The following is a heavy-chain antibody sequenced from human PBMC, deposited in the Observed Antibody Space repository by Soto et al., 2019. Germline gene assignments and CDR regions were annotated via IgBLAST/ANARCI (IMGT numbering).Heavy chain of an antibody. CDR3: AKGGSSWTEWFDP. J-gene: IGHJ5*02. Sequence: ASVKVSCKASGYPLTARYLHWVRQAPGQGLEWMGWINPSSGGTKEAQKFRGRVTMTRDTSISAAYMELSRLTSDDTAVYYCAKGGSSWTEWFDPWGQGTLVTVSS. V-gene: IGHV1-2*02. CDR1: GYPLTARY. CDR2: INPSSGGT. D-gene: IGHD6-13*01.